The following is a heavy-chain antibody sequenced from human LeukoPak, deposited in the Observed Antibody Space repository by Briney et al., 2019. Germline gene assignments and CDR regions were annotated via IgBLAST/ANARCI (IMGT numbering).Heavy chain of an antibody. CDR2: INPSGGGT. Sequence: ASVKVSCEASGYTFTSYYMHWVRQAPGQGLEWLGIINPSGGGTNYAQKFQGRVTMTRDTSTSTVYMELSSLRSEDTAVYYCAREVVKYFDLWGRGTLVTVSS. J-gene: IGHJ2*01. CDR1: GYTFTSYY. V-gene: IGHV1-46*01. D-gene: IGHD2/OR15-2a*01. CDR3: AREVVKYFDL.